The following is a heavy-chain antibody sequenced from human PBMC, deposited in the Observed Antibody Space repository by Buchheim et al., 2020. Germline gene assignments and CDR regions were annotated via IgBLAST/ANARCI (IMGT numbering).Heavy chain of an antibody. CDR2: MSYRGPT. D-gene: IGHD3-9*01. CDR3: ARIHYDIFGGSTYYFDY. CDR1: GGSISSNTYY. V-gene: IGHV4-39*01. Sequence: QLQVQESGPGLVKPSETLSLTCTVSGGSISSNTYYWGWIRRPPGKGLEWIGSMSYRGPTYYNPSLKSRVTISVDTSKNQFSLRLSSVTAADTAVYYCARIHYDIFGGSTYYFDYWGRGTL. J-gene: IGHJ4*02.